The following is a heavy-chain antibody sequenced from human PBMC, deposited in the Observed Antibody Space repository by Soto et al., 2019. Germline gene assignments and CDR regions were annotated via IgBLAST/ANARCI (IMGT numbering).Heavy chain of an antibody. CDR3: AREGSWPYYYYGMDV. CDR2: ISAYNGDT. CDR1: GYTFTTYG. J-gene: IGHJ6*02. Sequence: QVQLVQSGDEVKKPGASVKVSCKASGYTFTTYGISWVRQAPGQGLEWMGWISAYNGDTKYAQNVQDRVSMTTDTPTSTAYIELRSLRSDDTAVYYCAREGSWPYYYYGMDVWGQGTTVTVSS. V-gene: IGHV1-18*01. D-gene: IGHD6-13*01.